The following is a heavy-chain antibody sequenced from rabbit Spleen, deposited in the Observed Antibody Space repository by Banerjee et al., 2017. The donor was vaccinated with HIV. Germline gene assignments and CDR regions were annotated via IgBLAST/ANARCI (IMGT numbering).Heavy chain of an antibody. Sequence: QSLEESGGDLVKPGASLTLTCTASGFSFSSGYDMCWVRQAPGKGLEWIACIYPGGSGNTYSATWAKGRFTISKASSTTVTLQMTSLTVADTATYFCARDSGTSFSTYGMDLWGPGTLVTVS. CDR1: GFSFSSGYD. CDR3: ARDSGTSFSTYGMDL. CDR2: IYPGGSGNT. J-gene: IGHJ6*01. D-gene: IGHD8-1*01. V-gene: IGHV1S40*01.